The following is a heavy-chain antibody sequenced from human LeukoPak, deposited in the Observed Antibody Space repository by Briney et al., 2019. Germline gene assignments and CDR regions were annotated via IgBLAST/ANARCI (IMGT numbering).Heavy chain of an antibody. CDR3: ARDRREYIAAAGPPDFDY. J-gene: IGHJ4*02. V-gene: IGHV1-18*01. CDR2: ISAYNGNT. Sequence: ASVKVSCKASGYTSTSYGISWVRQAPGQGLEWMGWISAYNGNTNYAQKLQGRVTMTTDTSTSTAYMELRSLRSDDTAVYYCARDRREYIAAAGPPDFDYWGQGTLVTVSS. CDR1: GYTSTSYG. D-gene: IGHD6-13*01.